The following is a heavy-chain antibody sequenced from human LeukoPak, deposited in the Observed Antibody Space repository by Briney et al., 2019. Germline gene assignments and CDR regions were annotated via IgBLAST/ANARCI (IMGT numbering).Heavy chain of an antibody. CDR1: GASISSGSYY. CDR2: IYTSGST. V-gene: IGHV4-61*02. D-gene: IGHD6-6*01. CDR3: ARGESSSSSLYYYYYYMDV. J-gene: IGHJ6*03. Sequence: SETLSLTCTVSGASISSGSYYWSWIRQPPGKGLEWIGRIYTSGSTNYNPSLKSRVTISVDTSKNQFSLKLSSVTAADTAVYYCARGESSSSSLYYYYYYMDVWGKGTTVTVSS.